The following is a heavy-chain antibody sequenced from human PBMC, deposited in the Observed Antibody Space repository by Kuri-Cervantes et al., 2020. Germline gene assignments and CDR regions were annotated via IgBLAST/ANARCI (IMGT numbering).Heavy chain of an antibody. CDR1: EITFSRYA. D-gene: IGHD3-9*01. V-gene: IGHV3-48*03. CDR3: ARFYDILTGYSTFGY. CDR2: ISSSGSTI. Sequence: GESLKISCAASEITFSRYAMHWIRQAPGKGLEWVSYISSSGSTIYYADSVKGRFTISRDNAKNSLYLQMNSLRAEDTAVYYCARFYDILTGYSTFGYWGQGTLVTVSS. J-gene: IGHJ4*02.